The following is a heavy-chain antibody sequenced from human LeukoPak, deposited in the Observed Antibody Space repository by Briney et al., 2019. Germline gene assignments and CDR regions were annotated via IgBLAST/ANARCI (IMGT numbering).Heavy chain of an antibody. CDR3: ARDLIVYATGDAFDI. CDR1: GFTFSDYY. V-gene: IGHV3-11*04. Sequence: GGSLRLSCAASGFTFSDYYMSWIRQAPGKGLEWVSYISSSGSTIYYADSVKGRFTISRDNAKNSLYLQMNSLRAEDTAVYYCARDLIVYATGDAFDIWGQGTMVTVSS. D-gene: IGHD2-8*01. J-gene: IGHJ3*02. CDR2: ISSSGSTI.